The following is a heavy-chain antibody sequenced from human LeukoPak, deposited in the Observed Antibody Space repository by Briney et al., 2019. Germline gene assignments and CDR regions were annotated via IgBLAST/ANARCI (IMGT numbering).Heavy chain of an antibody. Sequence: ASVKVSCKASGGTFSSYAISWVRQAPGQGLEWMGGIIPILGTANCAQKFQGRVTITADESTSTAYMELSSLRSEDTAVYYCARDNYLKGGWRYYFDYWGQGTLVTVSS. CDR1: GGTFSSYA. CDR2: IIPILGTA. CDR3: ARDNYLKGGWRYYFDY. J-gene: IGHJ4*02. V-gene: IGHV1-69*01. D-gene: IGHD6-19*01.